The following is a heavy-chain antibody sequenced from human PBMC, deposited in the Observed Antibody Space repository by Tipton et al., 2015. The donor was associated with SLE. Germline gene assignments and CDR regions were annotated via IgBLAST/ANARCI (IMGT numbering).Heavy chain of an antibody. CDR2: IYYSGST. Sequence: LRLSCTVSGGSISSGGYYWSWIRQHPGKGLEWIGYIYYSGSTYYNPSLKSRVTISIDTSKNQFSLKLSSVTAADAAVYYCARKRLPDLDFDLWGRGTLVTVSS. J-gene: IGHJ2*01. CDR1: GGSISSGGYY. D-gene: IGHD3-16*01. V-gene: IGHV4-31*02. CDR3: ARKRLPDLDFDL.